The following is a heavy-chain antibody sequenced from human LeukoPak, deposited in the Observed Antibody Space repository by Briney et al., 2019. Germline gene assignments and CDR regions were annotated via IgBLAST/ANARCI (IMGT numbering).Heavy chain of an antibody. D-gene: IGHD1-26*01. CDR1: GYTLIELS. V-gene: IGHV1-24*01. Sequence: ASVTVSCKVSGYTLIELSMHWVRQAPGKGLEWMGSFDREEGKTIDAQKFQGRVTMTEDTSTDTAYMELSSLRSEDTAVYYCATGVGPTHPHYYYSYMDVWGKGTTVTVSS. CDR3: ATGVGPTHPHYYYSYMDV. CDR2: FDREEGKT. J-gene: IGHJ6*03.